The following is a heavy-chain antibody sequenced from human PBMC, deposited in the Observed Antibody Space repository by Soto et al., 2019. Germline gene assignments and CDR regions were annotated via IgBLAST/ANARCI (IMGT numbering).Heavy chain of an antibody. J-gene: IGHJ4*02. V-gene: IGHV3-23*01. D-gene: IGHD4-17*01. Sequence: GGSLRLSCAASGFTFSSYAMSWVRQAPGKGLEWVSAISGSGGSTYYADSVKGRFTISRDNSKNTLYLQMNSLRAEDTAVYYCSKMSRDYGDYEDYWGQGTLVTVSS. CDR2: ISGSGGST. CDR1: GFTFSSYA. CDR3: SKMSRDYGDYEDY.